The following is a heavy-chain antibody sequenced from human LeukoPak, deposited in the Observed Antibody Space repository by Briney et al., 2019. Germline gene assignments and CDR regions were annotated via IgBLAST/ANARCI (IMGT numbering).Heavy chain of an antibody. J-gene: IGHJ5*02. CDR2: IYYSGST. Sequence: SETLSLTCTVSGGSISRYYWSWIRQPPGKGLEGIGYIYYSGSTNYNPSLTSRGTISVATSKNQFSLKLSSVTAADTAVYYCARTGQWLATNWFDPWGQGTLVTVSS. V-gene: IGHV4-59*01. D-gene: IGHD6-19*01. CDR3: ARTGQWLATNWFDP. CDR1: GGSISRYY.